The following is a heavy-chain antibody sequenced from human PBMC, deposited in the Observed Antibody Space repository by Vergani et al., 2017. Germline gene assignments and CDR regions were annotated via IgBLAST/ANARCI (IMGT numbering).Heavy chain of an antibody. CDR1: GGSFTSYH. V-gene: IGHV4-34*01. Sequence: QVQLQQWGGGLLKPSETLSLTCVVNGGSFTSYHWTWIRQSPGEGLEWVGDIDNTGRPDYNPSLKSRLTVSVDKSRNQFSQTLNSVTATDTAIYFCARVNTETNGHLYYYYYMDVWGQGTAVTVS. D-gene: IGHD4-11*01. J-gene: IGHJ6*03. CDR2: IDNTGRP. CDR3: ARVNTETNGHLYYYYYMDV.